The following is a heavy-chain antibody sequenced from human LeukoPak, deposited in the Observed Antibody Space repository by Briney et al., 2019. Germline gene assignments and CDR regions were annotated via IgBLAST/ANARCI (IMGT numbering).Heavy chain of an antibody. D-gene: IGHD4-17*01. CDR1: GGSISSYY. Sequence: SETLSLTCTVSGGSISSYYWSWIRQPPGKGLEWIGYIYYSGSTNYNPSLKSRVTISVDTSKNPFSVKLSSVTAADTAVYYCARGGADYGDYVTTFDPWGQGTLVTVSS. V-gene: IGHV4-59*01. J-gene: IGHJ5*02. CDR2: IYYSGST. CDR3: ARGGADYGDYVTTFDP.